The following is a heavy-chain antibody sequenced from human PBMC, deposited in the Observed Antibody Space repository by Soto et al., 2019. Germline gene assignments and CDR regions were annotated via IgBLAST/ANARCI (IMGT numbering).Heavy chain of an antibody. Sequence: QVQLVQSGAEVKKPGASVKVSCKPSGYTFTGYYLHWVRQAPGQGLEWMGWINPNSGGTNYAQKFQGSVTMTRDTSISTAYMELRRLRSDDTAVYYCARGLVYGGGVDYWGQGTLVTVSS. CDR2: INPNSGGT. J-gene: IGHJ4*02. CDR3: ARGLVYGGGVDY. CDR1: GYTFTGYY. D-gene: IGHD2-21*01. V-gene: IGHV1-2*02.